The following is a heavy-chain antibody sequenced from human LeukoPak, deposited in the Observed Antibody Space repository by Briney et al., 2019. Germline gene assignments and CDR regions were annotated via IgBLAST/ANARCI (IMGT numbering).Heavy chain of an antibody. V-gene: IGHV3-30*02. CDR3: AKPGYDPHAFDI. CDR2: IRYDGSNK. D-gene: IGHD2-2*01. Sequence: QSGGSLRLSCAASGFTFSSYGMHWVRQAPGKGLEWVAFIRYDGSNKYYADSVKGRFTISRDNSKNTLYLQMNSLRAEDTAVYYCAKPGYDPHAFDIWGQGTMVTVSS. CDR1: GFTFSSYG. J-gene: IGHJ3*02.